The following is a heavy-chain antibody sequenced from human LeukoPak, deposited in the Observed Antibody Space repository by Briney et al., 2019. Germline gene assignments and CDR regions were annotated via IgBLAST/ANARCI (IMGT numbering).Heavy chain of an antibody. CDR2: IYTSGST. CDR1: GGSIRSYY. CDR3: ARDGPRWELTPFDY. Sequence: PSETLSLTCTVSGGSIRSYYWSWIRQPAGKGLEWTGRIYTSGSTNYNPSLESRVTMSLDTSNNQFSLKLSSVTAADTAMYYCARDGPRWELTPFDYWGQGTLVTVSS. J-gene: IGHJ4*02. V-gene: IGHV4-4*07. D-gene: IGHD1-26*01.